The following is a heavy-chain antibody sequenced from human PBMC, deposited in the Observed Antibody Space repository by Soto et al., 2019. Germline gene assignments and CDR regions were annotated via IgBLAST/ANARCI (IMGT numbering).Heavy chain of an antibody. CDR1: GAYITGSCC. Sequence: TYSVSGAYITGSCCRSCIRQTAGKGLEWIGRFSLSGTTNYNPSLRSRVTMSADVSRNQFSLRLTSVTAADTALYYCARGMTPPGVPAWSYFDSWGQGTLVTVSS. J-gene: IGHJ4*02. CDR2: FSLSGTT. D-gene: IGHD2-8*01. CDR3: ARGMTPPGVPAWSYFDS. V-gene: IGHV4-61*02.